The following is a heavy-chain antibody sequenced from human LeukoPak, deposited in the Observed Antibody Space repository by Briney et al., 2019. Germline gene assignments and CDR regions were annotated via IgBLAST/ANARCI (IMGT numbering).Heavy chain of an antibody. Sequence: ASVKVSCKASGYTFTGYYMHWVRQAPGQGLEWMGWINPNSGGTNYAQKFQGRVTMTRDTSISTAYMELSRLRSDDTAVYYCARRTFYSGSGSPAFFDYWGQGTLVTVSP. V-gene: IGHV1-2*02. J-gene: IGHJ4*02. CDR2: INPNSGGT. CDR1: GYTFTGYY. D-gene: IGHD3-10*01. CDR3: ARRTFYSGSGSPAFFDY.